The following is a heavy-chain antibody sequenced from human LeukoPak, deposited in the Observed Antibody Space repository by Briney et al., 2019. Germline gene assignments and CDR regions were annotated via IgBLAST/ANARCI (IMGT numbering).Heavy chain of an antibody. CDR3: ARTPPTEDYYYMDV. Sequence: SETLSLTCTVSGGSISSGGYYWSWIRQHPGKGLEWIGYIYYSGSTYYNPSLKSRVTISVDTSKNQFSLKLSSVTAADTAVYYCARTPPTEDYYYMDVWGKGTTVTVSS. J-gene: IGHJ6*03. CDR1: GGSISSGGYY. CDR2: IYYSGST. V-gene: IGHV4-31*03.